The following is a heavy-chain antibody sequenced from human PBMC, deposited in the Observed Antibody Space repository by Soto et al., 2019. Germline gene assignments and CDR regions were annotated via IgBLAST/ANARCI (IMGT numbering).Heavy chain of an antibody. CDR3: AREALKQWLVLPRWFDP. CDR2: INAGNGNT. D-gene: IGHD6-19*01. V-gene: IGHV1-3*01. J-gene: IGHJ5*02. CDR1: GYTFTSYA. Sequence: ASVKVSCKASGYTFTSYAMHWVRQAPGQRLEWMGWINAGNGNTKYSQKFQGRVTITRDTSASTAYMELSSLRSEDTAVYYCAREALKQWLVLPRWFDPWGQGTLVTVSS.